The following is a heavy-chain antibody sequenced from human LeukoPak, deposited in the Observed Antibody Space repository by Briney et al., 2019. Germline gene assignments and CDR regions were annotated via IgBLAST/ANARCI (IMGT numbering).Heavy chain of an antibody. CDR2: INPSGGGT. D-gene: IGHD6-13*01. J-gene: IGHJ4*02. V-gene: IGHV1-46*01. CDR1: GYTFTRYF. CDR3: ARGLGIAEYNFDY. Sequence: ASVKVSCKASGYTFTRYFIHWVRQAPGQGLEWVGIINPSGGGTNYAQKFQGRVTMTRDTSTSTFYMEPSSLKSEDTAVYYCARGLGIAEYNFDYWGQGTLVTVSS.